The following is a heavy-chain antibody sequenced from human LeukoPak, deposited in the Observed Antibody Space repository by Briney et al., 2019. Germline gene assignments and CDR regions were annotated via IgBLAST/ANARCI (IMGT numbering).Heavy chain of an antibody. CDR3: AELGITMIGGV. CDR2: ISSSGSTI. Sequence: GGSLRLSCAASGFTFSSYEMNWVRQAPGKGLEWVSYISSSGSTIYYAASVKGRFTISRDNAKNSLYLQMNSLRAEDTAVYYCAELGITMIGGVWGKGTTVTISS. CDR1: GFTFSSYE. D-gene: IGHD3-10*02. J-gene: IGHJ6*04. V-gene: IGHV3-48*03.